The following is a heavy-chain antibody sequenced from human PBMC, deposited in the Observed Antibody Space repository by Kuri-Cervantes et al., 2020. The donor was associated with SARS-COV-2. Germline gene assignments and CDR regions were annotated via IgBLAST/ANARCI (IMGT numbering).Heavy chain of an antibody. CDR2: IKSKTDGGTT. V-gene: IGHV3-15*01. J-gene: IGHJ6*02. CDR1: GFTFSNAW. CDR3: TTVGCSGGSCYYYYYGMDV. Sequence: GESLKISCAVSGFTFSNAWMSWVRQAPGKGLEWVGRIKSKTDGGTTDYAAPVKGRFTISRDDSKNTLYLQMNSLKTEDTAVYYCTTVGCSGGSCYYYYYGMDVWGQGTTVTVSS. D-gene: IGHD2-15*01.